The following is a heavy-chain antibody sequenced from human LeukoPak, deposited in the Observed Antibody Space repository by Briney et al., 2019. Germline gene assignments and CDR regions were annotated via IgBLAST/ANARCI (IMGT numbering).Heavy chain of an antibody. CDR1: GFTFSSYW. V-gene: IGHV3-74*01. J-gene: IGHJ4*02. CDR3: ASLSGSYYVGY. Sequence: PGGSLRLSCAASGFTFSSYWMHWVRQAPGKGLVWVSRINSDGSSTSYADSVKGRFTISRDNAKNTLYLQMNSLRAEDTAVYYCASLSGSYYVGYWGQGTLVTVSS. D-gene: IGHD1-26*01. CDR2: INSDGSST.